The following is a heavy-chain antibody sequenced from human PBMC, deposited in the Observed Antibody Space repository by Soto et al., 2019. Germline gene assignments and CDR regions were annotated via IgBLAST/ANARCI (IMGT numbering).Heavy chain of an antibody. D-gene: IGHD3-10*01. V-gene: IGHV3-30*18. J-gene: IGHJ4*02. CDR2: ISYDGNNI. CDR1: GFTFSSYG. CDR3: AKDRDVLSSDYYSDY. Sequence: QVQLVESGGGVVQPGRSLKLSCAASGFTFSSYGMHWVRQAPGKGLEWVSVISYDGNNIYYADSVKGRFTISRDNSKNTLYLQMSSLRADDTAVYYCAKDRDVLSSDYYSDYWCQGTLLTVSS.